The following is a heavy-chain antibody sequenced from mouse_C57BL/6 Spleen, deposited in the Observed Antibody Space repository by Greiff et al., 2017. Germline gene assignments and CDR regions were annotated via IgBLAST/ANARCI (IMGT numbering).Heavy chain of an antibody. D-gene: IGHD4-1*01. CDR3: ASRSLGRLGAMDY. Sequence: QVQLQQPGAELVRPGSSVKLSCKASGYTFTSYWMDWVKQRPGQGLEWIGNIYPSDSETHYNQKFKDKATLTVAKSSSPAYMQLSSLTSEDSAVYYCASRSLGRLGAMDYWGQGTSVTVSS. J-gene: IGHJ4*01. CDR1: GYTFTSYW. V-gene: IGHV1-61*01. CDR2: IYPSDSET.